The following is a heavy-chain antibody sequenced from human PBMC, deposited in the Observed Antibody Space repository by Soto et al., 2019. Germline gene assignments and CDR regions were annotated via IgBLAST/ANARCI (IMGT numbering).Heavy chain of an antibody. J-gene: IGHJ4*02. CDR1: GGSIRSPNFS. CDR2: IYYNGTT. D-gene: IGHD3-10*01. Sequence: SETLSLTCTVIGGSIRSPNFSWSWIRQHPGKGPEWIGNIYYNGTTTYSPSLESRLTISLDPSKNQLSLTLKSVTSADTAVEYCRRDAPLGFGKLSQWGQGTLVTVSS. CDR3: RRDAPLGFGKLSQ. V-gene: IGHV4-31*03.